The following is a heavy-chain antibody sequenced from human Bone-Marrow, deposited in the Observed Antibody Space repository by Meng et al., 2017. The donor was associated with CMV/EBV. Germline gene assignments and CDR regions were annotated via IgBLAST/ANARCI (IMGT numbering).Heavy chain of an antibody. CDR2: IIPVLGIA. D-gene: IGHD1-7*01. J-gene: IGHJ6*02. CDR3: ASGGYNWNYEHYYYGIDV. Sequence: SVKVSCKASGGTFSSYTISWVRQAPGQGLGWMGRIIPVLGIANYAQRFQGRVTITADKSTSTAYMELSSLRSEDTAVYYCASGGYNWNYEHYYYGIDVWGQGTSVTVSS. CDR1: GGTFSSYT. V-gene: IGHV1-69*02.